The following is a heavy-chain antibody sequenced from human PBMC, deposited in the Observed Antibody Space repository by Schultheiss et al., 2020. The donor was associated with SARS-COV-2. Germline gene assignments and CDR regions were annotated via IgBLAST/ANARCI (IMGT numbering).Heavy chain of an antibody. D-gene: IGHD6-6*01. V-gene: IGHV1-2*02. J-gene: IGHJ5*02. CDR2: IIPIFGTA. CDR3: ARDKPAEPPSVEYSSSSSLFGFDP. Sequence: ASVKVSCKASGYTFTSYAMHWVRQAPGQRLEWMGGIIPIFGTANYAQKFQGRVTMTRDTSISTAYMELSRLRSDDTAVYYCARDKPAEPPSVEYSSSSSLFGFDPWGQGTLVTVSS. CDR1: GYTFTSYA.